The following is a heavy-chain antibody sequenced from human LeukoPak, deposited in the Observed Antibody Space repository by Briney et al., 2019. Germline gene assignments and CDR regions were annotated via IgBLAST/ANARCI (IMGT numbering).Heavy chain of an antibody. Sequence: GGSLRLSCAASGFIFKSYEMNWVRQAPGKGLEWISYSSSSGTTTHYADSVKGRFTMSRDNAESSLYLQMNSLSVEDTAIYYCARYSIVGHYRCRDGWGQGTLVTVSS. J-gene: IGHJ4*02. CDR1: GFIFKSYE. D-gene: IGHD1-26*01. CDR2: SSSSGTTT. CDR3: ARYSIVGHYRCRDG. V-gene: IGHV3-48*03.